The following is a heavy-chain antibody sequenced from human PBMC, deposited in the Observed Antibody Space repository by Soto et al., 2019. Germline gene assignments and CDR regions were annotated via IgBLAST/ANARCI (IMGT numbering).Heavy chain of an antibody. Sequence: ASVKVSCKASGYTLTSYDINWVRQATGQGLEWMGWMNPNSGNTGYAQKFQGRVTMTRNTSISTAYMELSSLRSEDTAVYYCAREYYDYIWGSYRPYNWFDPWGQGTLVTVSS. CDR2: MNPNSGNT. CDR3: AREYYDYIWGSYRPYNWFDP. V-gene: IGHV1-8*01. CDR1: GYTLTSYD. D-gene: IGHD3-16*02. J-gene: IGHJ5*02.